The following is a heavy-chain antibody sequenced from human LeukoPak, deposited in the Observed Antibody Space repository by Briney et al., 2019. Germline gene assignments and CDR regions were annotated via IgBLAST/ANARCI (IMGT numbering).Heavy chain of an antibody. J-gene: IGHJ4*02. CDR2: IKSDGSTT. Sequence: PGGSLRLSCVASGFTLNIYWMHWVRQAPGKGLVWVSRIKSDGSTTNYADSVKGRFTISRDNAKNTLYLQMNSLRAEDTAVYYCARDLKRNDQGSTGYSLDYWGQGTLVTVSS. V-gene: IGHV3-74*01. CDR1: GFTLNIYW. D-gene: IGHD3-22*01. CDR3: ARDLKRNDQGSTGYSLDY.